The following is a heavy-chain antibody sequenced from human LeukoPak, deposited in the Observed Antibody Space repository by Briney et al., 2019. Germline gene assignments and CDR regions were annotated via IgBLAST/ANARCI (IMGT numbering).Heavy chain of an antibody. CDR1: GFTFSSYW. Sequence: PGGSLRLSCAASGFTFSSYWMSWVRQAPGKGLEWVANIKQDGSEKYYVDSVKGRFTISRDNAKNSLYLQMNSLRAEDTAVYYCARAVAGTNYYYYMDVWGKGTTVTVSS. J-gene: IGHJ6*03. V-gene: IGHV3-7*01. CDR3: ARAVAGTNYYYYMDV. CDR2: IKQDGSEK. D-gene: IGHD6-19*01.